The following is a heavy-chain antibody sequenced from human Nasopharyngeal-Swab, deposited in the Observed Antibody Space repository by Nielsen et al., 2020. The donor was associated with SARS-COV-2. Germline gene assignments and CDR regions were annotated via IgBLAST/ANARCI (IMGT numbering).Heavy chain of an antibody. CDR3: ARITYYDSSGYWPYFDY. CDR1: GYTFTNYA. D-gene: IGHD3-22*01. J-gene: IGHJ4*02. CDR2: INAGNDKT. Sequence: ASVKVSCKASGYTFTNYAIHWLRQAPGQRLEGMGWINAGNDKTKYSQKLQGRVTITRDTSASTAYMELSSLGSEDTAVYYCARITYYDSSGYWPYFDYWGQGTLVTVSS. V-gene: IGHV1-3*01.